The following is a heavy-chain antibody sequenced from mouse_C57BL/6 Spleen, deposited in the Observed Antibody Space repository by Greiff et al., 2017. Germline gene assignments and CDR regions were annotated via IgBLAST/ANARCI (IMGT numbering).Heavy chain of an antibody. D-gene: IGHD1-1*01. Sequence: QVQLQQPGAELVRPGTSVKLSCKASGYTFTSYWMHWVKQRPGQGLEWIGVIDPSDSYTNYNQKFKGKATLTVDTSSSTAYMQLSSLTSEDSAVYYCTKWTTVVAYSFDYWGQGTTLTVSS. CDR2: IDPSDSYT. CDR3: TKWTTVVAYSFDY. CDR1: GYTFTSYW. J-gene: IGHJ2*01. V-gene: IGHV1-59*01.